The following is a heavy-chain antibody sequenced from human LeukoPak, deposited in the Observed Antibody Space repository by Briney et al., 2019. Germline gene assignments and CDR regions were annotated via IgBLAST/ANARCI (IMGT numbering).Heavy chain of an antibody. CDR3: AKDGYYFGSGTYAGY. CDR2: IRYDGINQ. D-gene: IGHD3-10*01. CDR1: GFTFSDYG. J-gene: IGHJ4*02. V-gene: IGHV3-30*02. Sequence: GGSLRLSCAASGFTFSDYGMHWVRPAPGKGLEWVTFIRYDGINQYYADSVKGRFTISRDNSKNTLDLQMNSLRAEDTAVYYCAKDGYYFGSGTYAGYWGQGTLVTVSS.